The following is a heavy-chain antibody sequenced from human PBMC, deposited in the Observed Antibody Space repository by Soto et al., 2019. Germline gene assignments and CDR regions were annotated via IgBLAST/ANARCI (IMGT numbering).Heavy chain of an antibody. CDR1: GDSINSYH. CDR2: IYYSGST. V-gene: IGHV4-59*13. CDR3: VRDTRDYGFDF. D-gene: IGHD4-17*01. J-gene: IGHJ4*02. Sequence: QVQLQESGPGLVKPSETLSLTCTVSGDSINSYHWTWIRQPPGKGLEWIGYIYYSGSTNYNPSLKSRVTISVDTSRNHFSLNLTSVTAADTAVYFCVRDTRDYGFDFWGQGTLVTVSS.